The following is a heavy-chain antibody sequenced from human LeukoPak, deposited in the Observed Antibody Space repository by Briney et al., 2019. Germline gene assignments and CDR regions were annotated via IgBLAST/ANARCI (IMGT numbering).Heavy chain of an antibody. J-gene: IGHJ4*02. D-gene: IGHD5-18*01. V-gene: IGHV1-46*01. CDR3: AREGGDTPMVKFDS. CDR1: GYTFTSYS. Sequence: ASVKVSCKASGYTFTSYSIHWVRQAPGLGLEWMGIINPSGGTTTYTQKFQGRVTMTRDMSTSTVYMELSSLRSEDTGVYYCAREGGDTPMVKFDSWGQGTLVTVSS. CDR2: INPSGGTT.